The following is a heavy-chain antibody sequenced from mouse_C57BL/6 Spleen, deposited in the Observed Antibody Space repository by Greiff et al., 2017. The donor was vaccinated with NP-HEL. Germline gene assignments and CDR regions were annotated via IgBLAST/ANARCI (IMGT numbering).Heavy chain of an antibody. CDR3: ARSSLYYFDY. CDR1: GFTFPDYY. D-gene: IGHD6-1*01. CDR2: IRNKANGYTT. V-gene: IGHV7-3*01. Sequence: EVQLVESGGGLVQPGGSLSLSCAASGFTFPDYYMSWVRQPPGKALEWLGFIRNKANGYTTEYSASVKGRFTISRDNSQSILYLQMNALRAEDSATYYCARSSLYYFDYWGQGTTLTVSS. J-gene: IGHJ2*01.